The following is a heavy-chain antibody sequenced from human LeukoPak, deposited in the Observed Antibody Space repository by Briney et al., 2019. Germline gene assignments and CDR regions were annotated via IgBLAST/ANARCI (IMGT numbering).Heavy chain of an antibody. J-gene: IGHJ5*02. V-gene: IGHV1-18*01. CDR1: GYTFSSYG. D-gene: IGHD3-3*01. Sequence: GASVKVSCKASGYTFSSYGISWVRQAPGQGLEWMGWISAYNGNTNYAQKLQGRVTMTTDTSTSTAYMELRSLRSDDTAVYYCARVVPYYDFWSGYWNFSNNWFDPWGQGTLVTVSS. CDR2: ISAYNGNT. CDR3: ARVVPYYDFWSGYWNFSNNWFDP.